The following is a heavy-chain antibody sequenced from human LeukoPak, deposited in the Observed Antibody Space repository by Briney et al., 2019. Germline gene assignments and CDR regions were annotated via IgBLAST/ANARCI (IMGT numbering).Heavy chain of an antibody. Sequence: GGSLRLSCAASGFTFSSYWMSWVRQAPGKGLEWVANIKQDGSEKYYVDSVKGRFTISRDNAKNSLYLQMNSLRAEDTAVYYCARGYNCSSTSCYDYYYYMDVWGKGTTVTVSS. CDR1: GFTFSSYW. D-gene: IGHD2-2*01. J-gene: IGHJ6*03. CDR2: IKQDGSEK. CDR3: ARGYNCSSTSCYDYYYYMDV. V-gene: IGHV3-7*01.